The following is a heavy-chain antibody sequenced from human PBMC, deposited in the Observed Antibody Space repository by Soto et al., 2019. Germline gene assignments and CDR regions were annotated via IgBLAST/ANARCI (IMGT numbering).Heavy chain of an antibody. CDR3: ARGIYDSSGYYRPEYFDL. D-gene: IGHD3-22*01. J-gene: IGHJ2*01. Sequence: SVKVSCKASGGTFSSYAISWVRQAPGQGLEWMGGIIPIFGTANYAQKFQGRVTITADESTSTAYMELSSLRSEDTAVYYCARGIYDSSGYYRPEYFDLWGRGTLVTVSS. CDR2: IIPIFGTA. V-gene: IGHV1-69*13. CDR1: GGTFSSYA.